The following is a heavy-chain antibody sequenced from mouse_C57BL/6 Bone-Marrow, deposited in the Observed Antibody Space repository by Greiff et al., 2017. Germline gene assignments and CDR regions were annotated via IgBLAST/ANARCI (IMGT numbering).Heavy chain of an antibody. CDR1: GYTFTSYW. J-gene: IGHJ3*01. Sequence: QVQLQQPGAELVKPGASVKLSCKASGYTFTSYWMHWVKQRPGQGLEWIGMIHPNSGSTNYNEKFKGKATLTADKSSSTAYMQLSSLTSEDSAVYFCARLNYGSSYASFAYWGQGTLVTVSA. D-gene: IGHD1-1*01. CDR3: ARLNYGSSYASFAY. V-gene: IGHV1-64*01. CDR2: IHPNSGST.